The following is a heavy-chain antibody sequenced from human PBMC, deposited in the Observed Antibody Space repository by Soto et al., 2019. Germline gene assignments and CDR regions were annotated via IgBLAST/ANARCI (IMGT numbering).Heavy chain of an antibody. Sequence: GTSVEVSCKACGYTFASYAMQWVRQAHGQRLEWMGWINAGNGNTKYSQKFQGRVTITRDTSASTAYMELSSLRSEDTAVYYCARIQGRSGYYSWTLYYWGQGTLVTVSS. V-gene: IGHV1-3*01. CDR2: INAGNGNT. J-gene: IGHJ4*02. D-gene: IGHD3-22*01. CDR1: GYTFASYA. CDR3: ARIQGRSGYYSWTLYY.